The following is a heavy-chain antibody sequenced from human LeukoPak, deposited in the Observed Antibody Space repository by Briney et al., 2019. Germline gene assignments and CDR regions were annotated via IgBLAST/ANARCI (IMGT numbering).Heavy chain of an antibody. J-gene: IGHJ4*02. CDR1: GGTFSKYS. V-gene: IGHV1-69*05. CDR2: ITPLFGTA. Sequence: SVKVSCKASGGTFSKYSISWVRQRPGQGLERMGGITPLFGTANYAQKFQGRVTVTRDTSTSTVHMELSGLRSEDTAVYYCARDQEGFDYWGQGTLVTVSS. CDR3: ARDQEGFDY.